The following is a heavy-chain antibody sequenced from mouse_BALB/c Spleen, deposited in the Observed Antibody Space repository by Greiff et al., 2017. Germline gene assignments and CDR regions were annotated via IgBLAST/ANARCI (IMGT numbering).Heavy chain of an antibody. J-gene: IGHJ4*01. D-gene: IGHD2-1*01. Sequence: EVKLMESGGGLVQPKGSLKLSCAASGFTFNTYAMNWVRQAPGKGLEWVARIRSKSNNYATYYADSVKDRFTISRDDSQSMLYLQMNNLKTEDTAMYYCVSYGNFWAMDYWGQGTSVTVSS. V-gene: IGHV10-1*02. CDR1: GFTFNTYA. CDR2: IRSKSNNYAT. CDR3: VSYGNFWAMDY.